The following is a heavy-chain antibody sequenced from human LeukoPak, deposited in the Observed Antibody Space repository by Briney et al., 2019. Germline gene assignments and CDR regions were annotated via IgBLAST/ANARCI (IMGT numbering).Heavy chain of an antibody. CDR2: INPNSGGT. CDR1: GYTFTGYY. Sequence: VASVKVSCKASGYTFTGYYIHWVRQAPGQGLEWMGWINPNSGGTNYAQKFQGRVTMTRDTPISTAYMELSRLRSDDTAVYYCARQKYNWNDYYGMDVWGQGTTVTVSS. D-gene: IGHD1-20*01. J-gene: IGHJ6*02. CDR3: ARQKYNWNDYYGMDV. V-gene: IGHV1-2*02.